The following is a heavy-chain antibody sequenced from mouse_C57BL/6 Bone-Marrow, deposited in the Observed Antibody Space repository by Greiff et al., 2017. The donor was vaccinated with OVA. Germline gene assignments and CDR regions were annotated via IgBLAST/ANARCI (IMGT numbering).Heavy chain of an antibody. J-gene: IGHJ2*01. Sequence: QVHVKQSGAELVRPGASVKMSCKASGYTFTNYTIHWVKQRPGQGLEWIGYIDPTNDYTNYNQKFKGKAPLTADKSSSTAYMQLSSLTSADSAFCYCTKGYCFDFWGQGTTLTVTA. V-gene: IGHV1-4*01. CDR3: TKGYCFDF. CDR2: IDPTNDYT. CDR1: GYTFTNYT.